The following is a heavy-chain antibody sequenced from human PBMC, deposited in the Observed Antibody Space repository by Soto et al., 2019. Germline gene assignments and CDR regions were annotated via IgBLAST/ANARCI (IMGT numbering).Heavy chain of an antibody. CDR3: ARNSPYYYDSSGYYWFDP. V-gene: IGHV4-59*01. D-gene: IGHD3-22*01. CDR2: IYYSGST. CDR1: GGSISSYY. J-gene: IGHJ5*02. Sequence: ETLSLTCTVSGGSISSYYWSWIRQPPGKGLEWIGYIYYSGSTNYNPSLKSRVTISVDTSKNQFSLKLSSVTAADTAVYYCARNSPYYYDSSGYYWFDPWGQGTLVTVSS.